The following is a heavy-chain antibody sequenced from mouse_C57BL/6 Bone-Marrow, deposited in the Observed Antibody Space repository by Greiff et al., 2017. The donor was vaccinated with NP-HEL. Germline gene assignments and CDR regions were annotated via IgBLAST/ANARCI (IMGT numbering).Heavy chain of an antibody. Sequence: ESGPGLVKPSQSLSLTCSVTGYSITSGYYWNWIRQFPGNKLEWMGYISYDGSNNYNPSLKNRISITRDTSKNQFFLKLNSVTTEDTATYYCAILWDGFAYWGQGTLVTVSA. CDR3: AILWDGFAY. V-gene: IGHV3-6*01. D-gene: IGHD4-1*01. CDR1: GYSITSGYY. J-gene: IGHJ3*01. CDR2: ISYDGSN.